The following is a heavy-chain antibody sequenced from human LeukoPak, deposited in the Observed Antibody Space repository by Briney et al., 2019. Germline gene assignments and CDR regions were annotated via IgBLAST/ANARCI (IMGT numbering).Heavy chain of an antibody. Sequence: NPSQTLSLTCTVSGGSISSGGYYWSWVRQHPGKGLEWIGYIYYSGSTYYNPSLKSRVTISIDTSKNQFSLKLSSVTAADTAVYYCARYRPSLALDYWGQGTLVTVSS. CDR1: GGSISSGGYY. CDR3: ARYRPSLALDY. D-gene: IGHD2-21*01. V-gene: IGHV4-31*03. CDR2: IYYSGST. J-gene: IGHJ4*02.